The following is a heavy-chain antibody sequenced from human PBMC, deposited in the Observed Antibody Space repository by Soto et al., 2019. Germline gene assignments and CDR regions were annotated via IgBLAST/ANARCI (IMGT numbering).Heavy chain of an antibody. CDR3: VRFGTYYDTSGYLY. CDR2: INSDGTTT. V-gene: IGHV3-74*01. Sequence: PGGSLRLSCAASGFSFSSHWMHWVRQAPGKGLIWVSRINSDGTTTNYADSVKGRFTTSRDNARNTLYLQLNNLRAEDTAVYYCVRFGTYYDTSGYLYWGQGALVTVSS. D-gene: IGHD3-22*01. J-gene: IGHJ4*02. CDR1: GFSFSSHW.